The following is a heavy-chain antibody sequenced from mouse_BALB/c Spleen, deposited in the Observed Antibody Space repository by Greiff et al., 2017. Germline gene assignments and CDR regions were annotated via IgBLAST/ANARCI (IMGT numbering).Heavy chain of an antibody. Sequence: QVQLQQSGAELVKPGASVKLSCKASGYTFTSYWMHWVKQRPGQGLEWIGEINPSNGRTNYNEKFKSKATLTVDKSSSTAYMQLSSLTSEDSAVYYCARRYGNYPDYWGQGTTLTVSS. CDR3: ARRYGNYPDY. J-gene: IGHJ2*01. CDR2: INPSNGRT. V-gene: IGHV1S81*02. CDR1: GYTFTSYW. D-gene: IGHD2-10*02.